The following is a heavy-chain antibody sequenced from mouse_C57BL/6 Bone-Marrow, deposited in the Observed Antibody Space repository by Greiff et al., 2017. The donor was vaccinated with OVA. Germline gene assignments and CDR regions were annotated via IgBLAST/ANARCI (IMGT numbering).Heavy chain of an antibody. J-gene: IGHJ2*01. D-gene: IGHD2-1*01. CDR1: GFTFSSYG. CDR2: ISSGGSYT. CDR3: ARHRAVTNFDY. V-gene: IGHV5-6*02. Sequence: DVMLVESGGDLVKPGGSLKLSCAASGFTFSSYGMSWVRQTPDKRLEWVATISSGGSYTYYPDSVKGRFTISRDNAKNTLYLQMSSLKSEDTAMYYCARHRAVTNFDYWGQGTTLTVSS.